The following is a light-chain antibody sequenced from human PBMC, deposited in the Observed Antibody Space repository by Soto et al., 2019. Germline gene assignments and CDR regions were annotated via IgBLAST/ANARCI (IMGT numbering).Light chain of an antibody. CDR3: QQYDNLPHT. Sequence: DLQMTQSPSSLSASVGDRVTITCQASQDISNYLNWYQQKPGKAPKLLIYDASNLETGVPSRFSGSGSGTDFTFTISSLQPEDIATYYCQQYDNLPHTFGVGTMVEIK. CDR1: QDISNY. J-gene: IGKJ4*01. V-gene: IGKV1-33*01. CDR2: DAS.